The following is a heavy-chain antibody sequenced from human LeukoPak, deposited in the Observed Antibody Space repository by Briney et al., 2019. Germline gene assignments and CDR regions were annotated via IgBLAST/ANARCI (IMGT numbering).Heavy chain of an antibody. J-gene: IGHJ4*02. V-gene: IGHV3-33*01. CDR1: AFTFSSFG. CDR3: ARDRETWYFDF. Sequence: GGSQRLSCAASAFTFSSFGMHWVRQAPGKGLGWVAVIWYDGSNKYYADSVEGRFTISRDNSKNTLYLQMNSLRAEDTAVYYCARDRETWYFDFWGQGTLVTVSS. CDR2: IWYDGSNK.